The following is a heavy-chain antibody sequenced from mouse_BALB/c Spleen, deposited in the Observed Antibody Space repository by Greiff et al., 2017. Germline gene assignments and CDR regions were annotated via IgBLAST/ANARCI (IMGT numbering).Heavy chain of an antibody. CDR1: GYTFTSYW. V-gene: IGHV1-7*01. CDR2: INPSTGYT. CDR3: ARFLYYDYGAY. Sequence: VQLQQSGAELAKPGASVKMSCKASGYTFTSYWMHWVKQRPGQGLEWIGYINPSTGYTEYNQKFKDKATLTADKSSSTAYMQLSSLTSEDSAVYYCARFLYYDYGAYWGQGTLVTVSA. D-gene: IGHD2-4*01. J-gene: IGHJ3*01.